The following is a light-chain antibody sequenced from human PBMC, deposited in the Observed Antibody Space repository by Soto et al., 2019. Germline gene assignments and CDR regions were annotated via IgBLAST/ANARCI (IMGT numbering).Light chain of an antibody. J-gene: IGLJ3*02. Sequence: QSALTQPVSVSGSLGQSITISCTGTSSDVGSYNIVSWYQQHPGKVPKLIIYEGSSRPSGVSNRFSGSKSGNTAALTISGLQAEDEADYYCCSYAGSSNWVFGGGTKLTVL. CDR2: EGS. CDR3: CSYAGSSNWV. CDR1: SSDVGSYNI. V-gene: IGLV2-23*01.